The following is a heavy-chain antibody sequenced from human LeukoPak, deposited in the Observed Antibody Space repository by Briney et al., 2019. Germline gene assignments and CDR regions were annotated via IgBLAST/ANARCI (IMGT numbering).Heavy chain of an antibody. V-gene: IGHV4-59*01. CDR1: GGSISSYY. Sequence: SETLSLTCTVSGGSISSYYWSWIRQPPGKGLEWIGYIYYSGSTNYNPSLKSRVTISVDTSKNQFSLKLSSVTAADTAVYYCARAFERRTDYYMDVWGKGTTVTVSS. CDR3: ARAFERRTDYYMDV. CDR2: IYYSGST. J-gene: IGHJ6*03.